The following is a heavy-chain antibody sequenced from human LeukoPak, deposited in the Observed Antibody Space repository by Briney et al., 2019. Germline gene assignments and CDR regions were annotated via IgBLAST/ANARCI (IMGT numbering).Heavy chain of an antibody. CDR3: ARSIAARDADY. J-gene: IGHJ4*02. Sequence: ASVKVSCKASGYTFTSYYMHWVRQAPGQGLEWMGIIDPSGGSTSYAQKFQGRVTMTRDTSTSTVYMELSSLRSEDTAVYYCARSIAARDADYWGQGTLVTVSS. V-gene: IGHV1-46*01. CDR2: IDPSGGST. D-gene: IGHD6-6*01. CDR1: GYTFTSYY.